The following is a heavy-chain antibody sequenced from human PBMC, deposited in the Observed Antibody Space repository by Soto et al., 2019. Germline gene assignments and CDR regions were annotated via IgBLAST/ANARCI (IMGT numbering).Heavy chain of an antibody. CDR2: ISTYNGDA. CDR1: GYAFISYG. D-gene: IGHD4-17*01. CDR3: ARAGKGMTTVWTLDS. Sequence: QVQLVQSGAEVKKPGASVKVSCKASGYAFISYGISWVRQAPGQGLEWVGWISTYNGDAKYAQNLKGRVTMTRDTSKSTAYMELRSLRSDDTAVSDCARAGKGMTTVWTLDSWGQGTLVTVSS. V-gene: IGHV1-18*04. J-gene: IGHJ4*02.